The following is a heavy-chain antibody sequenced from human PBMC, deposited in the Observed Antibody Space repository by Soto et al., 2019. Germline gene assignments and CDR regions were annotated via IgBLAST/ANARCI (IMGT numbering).Heavy chain of an antibody. CDR3: AKVALGAEGSGPPSYYYYYYMDV. Sequence: PGGSLRLSCAASGFTFSSYAMSWVRQAPGKGLEWVSAISGSGGSTYYADSVKGRFTISRDNSKNTLYLQMNSLRAEDTAVYYCAKVALGAEGSGPPSYYYYYYMDVWGKGTTVTVSS. D-gene: IGHD3-10*01. V-gene: IGHV3-23*01. J-gene: IGHJ6*03. CDR2: ISGSGGST. CDR1: GFTFSSYA.